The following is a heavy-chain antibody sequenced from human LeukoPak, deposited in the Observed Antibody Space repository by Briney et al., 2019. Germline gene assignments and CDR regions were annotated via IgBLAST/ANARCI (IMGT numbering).Heavy chain of an antibody. D-gene: IGHD5-12*01. Sequence: SETLSLTCTLPGGSIRSYYWGWIRQPAGQGLEWIGRIYSSGSTNYNPSFESRVTMSVDTSKNQFSLRLSSVTAADTAVYYCARVGEYSGYDSTFDYWGQGTLVTVSS. V-gene: IGHV4-4*07. CDR3: ARVGEYSGYDSTFDY. J-gene: IGHJ4*02. CDR2: IYSSGST. CDR1: GGSIRSYY.